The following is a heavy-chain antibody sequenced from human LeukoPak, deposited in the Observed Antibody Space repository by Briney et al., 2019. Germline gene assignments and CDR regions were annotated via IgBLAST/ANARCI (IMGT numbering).Heavy chain of an antibody. CDR1: GYTFTSYY. V-gene: IGHV1-46*01. J-gene: IGHJ3*02. Sequence: ASVTVSCKASGYTFTSYYMHWVRQAPGQGLEWMGIINPSGGSTNYAQKFQGRVTMTRDTSTSTVYMELSSLRSEDTAVYYCARHCCSSTSCYPGHAFDIWGQGTMVTVSS. D-gene: IGHD2-2*01. CDR3: ARHCCSSTSCYPGHAFDI. CDR2: INPSGGST.